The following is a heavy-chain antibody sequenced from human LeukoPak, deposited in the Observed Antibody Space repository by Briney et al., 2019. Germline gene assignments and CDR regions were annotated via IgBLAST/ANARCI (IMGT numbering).Heavy chain of an antibody. CDR2: ISGSGGST. CDR3: AKAYDSSGYYSTLGY. D-gene: IGHD3-22*01. Sequence: PGGSLRLSCAASGFTFSSYGMSWVRQAPGKGLERVSAISGSGGSTYYADSVKGRFTISRDNSKNTLYLQMNSLRAEDTAVYYCAKAYDSSGYYSTLGYWGQGTLVTVSS. CDR1: GFTFSSYG. J-gene: IGHJ4*02. V-gene: IGHV3-23*01.